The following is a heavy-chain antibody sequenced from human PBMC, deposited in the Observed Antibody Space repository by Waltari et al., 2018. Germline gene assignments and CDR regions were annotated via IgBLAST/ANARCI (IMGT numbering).Heavy chain of an antibody. J-gene: IGHJ4*02. V-gene: IGHV3-23*01. CDR1: GFTFSNYA. CDR3: AKKYYGSGTDYSVPTRGFDY. D-gene: IGHD3-10*01. CDR2: ISSGGSDT. Sequence: EVQLLESGGNLVQPGGSLRLSCAASGFTFSNYAMSWVRQAPGKGLEWVSGISSGGSDTYDADAAKGRFTISRDNSKNTLYLQMNSLRAEDTALYYCAKKYYGSGTDYSVPTRGFDYWGQGTLVTVSS.